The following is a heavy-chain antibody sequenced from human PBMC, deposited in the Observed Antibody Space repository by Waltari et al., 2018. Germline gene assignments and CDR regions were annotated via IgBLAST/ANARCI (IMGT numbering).Heavy chain of an antibody. J-gene: IGHJ4*02. D-gene: IGHD1-20*01. CDR2: INHSGST. Sequence: QVQLQQWGAGLLKPSETLSLTCAVYGGSFSGYYWSWIRQPPGKGLEWIGEINHSGSTNDTPSLKSRVTISVDTSKNQFSLKLSSVTAADTAVYYCARGGITGTTGEGGSFDYWGQGTLVTVSS. V-gene: IGHV4-34*01. CDR3: ARGGITGTTGEGGSFDY. CDR1: GGSFSGYY.